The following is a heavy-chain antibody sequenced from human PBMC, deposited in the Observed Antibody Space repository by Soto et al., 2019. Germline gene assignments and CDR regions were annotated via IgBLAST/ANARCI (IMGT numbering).Heavy chain of an antibody. CDR3: ARAPSGYYLLDY. CDR1: GLTFSTYW. V-gene: IGHV3-74*01. Sequence: EVQLVESGGGLVQPGGSLRLSCAASGLTFSTYWMHWVRQAPGKGLVWVSRINSDGSSTSYADSVKGRFTISRDNAKNPLYLQMNRLRAEDTAVYYCARAPSGYYLLDYWGQGTLVTVSS. CDR2: INSDGSST. D-gene: IGHD3-3*01. J-gene: IGHJ4*02.